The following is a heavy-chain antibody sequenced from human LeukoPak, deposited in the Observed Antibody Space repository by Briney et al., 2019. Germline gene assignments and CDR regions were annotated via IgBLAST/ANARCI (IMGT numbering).Heavy chain of an antibody. J-gene: IGHJ4*02. CDR2: IGTAGDT. D-gene: IGHD3/OR15-3a*01. V-gene: IGHV3-13*01. Sequence: PGGSLRLSCAASGFSFSSYNMHWVRHATGRGLEYVSAIGTAGDTYYPGSVKGRFTISRNNAKTSLYLQMDRLRAEDTDVYFCAPAPRTGYYDYWGQGTLGTVSS. CDR3: APAPRTGYYDY. CDR1: GFSFSSYN.